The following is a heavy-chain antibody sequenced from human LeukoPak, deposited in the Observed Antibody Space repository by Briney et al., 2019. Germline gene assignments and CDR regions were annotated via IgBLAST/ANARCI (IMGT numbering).Heavy chain of an antibody. CDR2: MNSDGSTT. D-gene: IGHD1-7*01. Sequence: GGSLRLSCAASGFTFSTTWLHWVRQTPGEGLVWVSRMNSDGSTTNYADSVKGRFTISRDNAKSTLYLQMNNLRVEDTAVYYCATAGNYRFDNWGKGTLVTVSP. CDR3: ATAGNYRFDN. CDR1: GFTFSTTW. V-gene: IGHV3-74*01. J-gene: IGHJ4*02.